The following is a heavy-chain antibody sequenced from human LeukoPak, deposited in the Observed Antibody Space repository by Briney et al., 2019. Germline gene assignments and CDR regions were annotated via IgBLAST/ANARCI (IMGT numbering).Heavy chain of an antibody. V-gene: IGHV6-1*01. CDR1: GDSVSSNSAA. Sequence: SQTLSLTCAISGDSVSSNSAAWNWIRQSPSRGLEWLGRTYYRSKWYNDYAVSVKSRITINPDTSKNQFSLQLNSVTPEDTAVYYCARGPSRIAVAGPDYWYFDLWGRGTLVTVSS. J-gene: IGHJ2*01. CDR3: ARGPSRIAVAGPDYWYFDL. CDR2: TYYRSKWYN. D-gene: IGHD6-19*01.